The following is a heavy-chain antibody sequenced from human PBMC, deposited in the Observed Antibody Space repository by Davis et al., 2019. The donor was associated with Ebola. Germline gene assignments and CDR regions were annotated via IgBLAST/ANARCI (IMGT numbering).Heavy chain of an antibody. D-gene: IGHD4-17*01. CDR2: INPNSGGT. V-gene: IGHV1-2*02. CDR3: GRGSGTVTWFVDV. Sequence: ASVKVSCKASGYSFTGYYMHWVRQAPGQGLEWMGWINPNSGGTNYAQKFQGRISVTRDTSISTAYMELSRLTSDDTAVYYCGRGSGTVTWFVDVWGQGTTVTVSS. J-gene: IGHJ6*02. CDR1: GYSFTGYY.